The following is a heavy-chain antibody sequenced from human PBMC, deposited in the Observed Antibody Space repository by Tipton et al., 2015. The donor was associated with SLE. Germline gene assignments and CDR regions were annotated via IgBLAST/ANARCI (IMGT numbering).Heavy chain of an antibody. CDR3: ASRSGGSRGDY. D-gene: IGHD2-15*01. J-gene: IGHJ4*02. CDR2: INHSGST. Sequence: QLVQSGAEVKPSETLSLTCAVYGGSFSGYYWSWIRQPPGKGLEWIGEINHSGSTNYNPSLKSRVTISVDTSKNQFSLKLSSVTAADTAVYYCASRSGGSRGDYWGQGTLVTVSS. V-gene: IGHV4-34*01. CDR1: GGSFSGYY.